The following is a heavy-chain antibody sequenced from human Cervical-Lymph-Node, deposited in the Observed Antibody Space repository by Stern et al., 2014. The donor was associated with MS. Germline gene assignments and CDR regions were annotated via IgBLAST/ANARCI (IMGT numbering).Heavy chain of an antibody. CDR1: GYSFTHFA. J-gene: IGHJ4*02. CDR2: INTNTGNP. Sequence: VQLLESGSELKKPGASVKVSCKASGYSFTHFALNWVRHAPGQGLQWMGWINTNTGNPSYAQAFIGRFVFSLDTSVSTAYLQISSLKAEDTAVYYCARDPHDYGDRFDYWGQGTLVTVSS. V-gene: IGHV7-4-1*02. CDR3: ARDPHDYGDRFDY. D-gene: IGHD4-17*01.